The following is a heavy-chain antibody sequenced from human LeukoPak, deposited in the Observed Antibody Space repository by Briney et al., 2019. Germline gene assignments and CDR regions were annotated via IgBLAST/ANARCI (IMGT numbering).Heavy chain of an antibody. J-gene: IGHJ4*02. CDR2: FDPEDGET. Sequence: GASVKVSCTVSGYTLTELSMHWVRQAPGKGLEWVGGFDPEDGETNYAQTFQGRVTMTEDTSTDTAYMELSSPRSEDTAVYYCAKAEIADRRYFDYWGQGTLVTASS. D-gene: IGHD6-6*01. CDR1: GYTLTELS. CDR3: AKAEIADRRYFDY. V-gene: IGHV1-24*01.